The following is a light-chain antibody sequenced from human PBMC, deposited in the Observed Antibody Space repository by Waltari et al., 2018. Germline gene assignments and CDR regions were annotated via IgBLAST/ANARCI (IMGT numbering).Light chain of an antibody. CDR2: AAS. CDR3: QQLNSYQWT. Sequence: IQFTQSPSSLSASVGDRVTLTCRASQGITNYLAWYQQKPGKAPKLLIYAASTLQSGVPSRFSGSGSGTDFTLTISSLQPEDFATYCCQQLNSYQWTFGQGTKVEIK. V-gene: IGKV1-9*01. CDR1: QGITNY. J-gene: IGKJ1*01.